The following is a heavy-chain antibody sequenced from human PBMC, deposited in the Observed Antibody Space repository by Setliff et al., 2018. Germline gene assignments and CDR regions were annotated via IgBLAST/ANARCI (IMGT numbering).Heavy chain of an antibody. CDR3: ARGVSSVSWTAKY. J-gene: IGHJ4*02. D-gene: IGHD6-19*01. V-gene: IGHV4-4*08. CDR2: IYTSGGT. Sequence: SETLSLTCGVSGDSMNNHHWTWIRQPPGKGLEWLGYIYTSGGTNYNASVKSRVTITVDMSKNQFSLKLSSVIAADTAVYYYARGVSSVSWTAKYWGRGILVTVSS. CDR1: GDSMNNHH.